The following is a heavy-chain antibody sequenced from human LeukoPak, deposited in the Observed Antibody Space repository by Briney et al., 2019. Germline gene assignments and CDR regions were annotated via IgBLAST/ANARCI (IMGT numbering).Heavy chain of an antibody. J-gene: IGHJ4*02. V-gene: IGHV1-2*02. CDR2: INPNSGGT. D-gene: IGHD5-12*01. Sequence: ASVKVSCRASGYNFTDYYLHWVRQAPGQGLEWMGWINPNSGGTNYAQTFQGRVTMTRDTSITTAYLELSRLRSDDTAVYYCARIGYSHYFDYWGQGTLVTVSS. CDR1: GYNFTDYY. CDR3: ARIGYSHYFDY.